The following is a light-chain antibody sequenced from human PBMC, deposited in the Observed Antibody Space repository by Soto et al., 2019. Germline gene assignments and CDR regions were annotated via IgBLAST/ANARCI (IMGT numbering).Light chain of an antibody. V-gene: IGKV4-1*01. J-gene: IGKJ2*01. CDR2: WAS. Sequence: DIVMTQSPDSLAVSLGERATINCKSGQSVLYSSNNKNYLAWYQQKPGQPPKLLIYWASTRESGVPDRFSGSGSGTDFTLTISSLQAEDVAVYYCQEYYGTLSTFGQGTKVEIK. CDR3: QEYYGTLST. CDR1: QSVLYSSNNKNY.